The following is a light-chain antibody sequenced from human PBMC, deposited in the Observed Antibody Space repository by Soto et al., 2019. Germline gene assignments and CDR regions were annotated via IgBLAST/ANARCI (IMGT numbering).Light chain of an antibody. Sequence: EIVMTQSPGTLPLSPGERATLSCRASQSVSTNLAWYQQIPGQAPRLLIYGASTRATGIPARFSGSGSGTEFTLAISSLQSEDFAVYYFQNYNDWPQTFGLGTKVDIK. CDR1: QSVSTN. CDR2: GAS. CDR3: QNYNDWPQT. V-gene: IGKV3-15*01. J-gene: IGKJ1*01.